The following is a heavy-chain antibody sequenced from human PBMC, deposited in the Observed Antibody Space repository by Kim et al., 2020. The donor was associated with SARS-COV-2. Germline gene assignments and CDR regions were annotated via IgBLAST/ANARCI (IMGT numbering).Heavy chain of an antibody. V-gene: IGHV6-1*01. CDR2: TYYTSKLYN. Sequence: SQTLSLTCAVSGDSVSRYIWTWIRQSPSRGLEWLGRTYYTSKLYNDYAPSLKSRITIKPDTSKNQVSMQLNSVIPEDTAVYFCARGKFFEYWGQGILVTV. CDR3: ARGKFFEY. J-gene: IGHJ4*02. CDR1: GDSVSRYI.